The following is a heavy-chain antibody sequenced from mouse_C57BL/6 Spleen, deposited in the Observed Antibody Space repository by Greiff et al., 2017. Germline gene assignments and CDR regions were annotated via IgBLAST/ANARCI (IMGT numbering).Heavy chain of an antibody. CDR3: AGGDDSYAMDY. V-gene: IGHV5-4*01. J-gene: IGHJ4*01. D-gene: IGHD2-3*01. CDR1: GFTFSSYD. Sequence: EVQRVESGGGLVKPGGSLKLSCAASGFTFSSYDMSWVRQTPEKRLEWVATISAGGSYTYYPDNVKGRFTISRDNAKNTQYLQMSHLKSEDTAMYYCAGGDDSYAMDYWGQGTSVTVSS. CDR2: ISAGGSYT.